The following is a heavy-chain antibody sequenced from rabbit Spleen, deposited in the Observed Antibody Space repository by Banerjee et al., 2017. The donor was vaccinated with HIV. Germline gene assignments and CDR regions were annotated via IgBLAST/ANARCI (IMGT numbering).Heavy chain of an antibody. J-gene: IGHJ4*01. CDR2: ITASSGST. D-gene: IGHD7-1*01. CDR1: GFTLSSYW. CDR3: ARDGYGGYSGYGVFGL. V-gene: IGHV1S40*01. Sequence: QSLEESGGDLVKPGASLTLSCKASGFTLSSYWMCWVRQAPGKGLEWIACITASSGSTHYASWAKGRFTISKTSSTTVTLQMTSLTAADTATYFCARDGYGGYSGYGVFGLWGPGTLVTAS.